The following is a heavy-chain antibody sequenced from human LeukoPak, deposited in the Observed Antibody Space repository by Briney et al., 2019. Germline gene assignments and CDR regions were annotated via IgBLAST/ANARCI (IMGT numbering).Heavy chain of an antibody. CDR1: GGSISSGGYY. Sequence: SQTLSLTCTVSGGSISSGGYYWSWIRQPPGKGLEWIGYIYHSGSTYYNPSLKSRVTISVDRSKNQFSLKLSSVTAADTAVYYCARFPKYSLNAFDIWGQGTMVTVSS. CDR2: IYHSGST. J-gene: IGHJ3*02. CDR3: ARFPKYSLNAFDI. V-gene: IGHV4-30-2*01. D-gene: IGHD6-6*01.